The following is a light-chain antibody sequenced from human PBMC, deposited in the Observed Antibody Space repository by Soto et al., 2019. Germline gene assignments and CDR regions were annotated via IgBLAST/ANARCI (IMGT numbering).Light chain of an antibody. CDR2: EVS. Sequence: QAVVTQPPSASGSPGQSVTISCTGTSSDVGGYNYVSWYQQHPGKVPKLMIFEVSKRPSGVPDRFSGSKSGNTASLTVSGLQAEDEADYYCSSYAGTNNYVVFDGGTKLTVL. V-gene: IGLV2-8*01. J-gene: IGLJ2*01. CDR3: SSYAGTNNYVV. CDR1: SSDVGGYNY.